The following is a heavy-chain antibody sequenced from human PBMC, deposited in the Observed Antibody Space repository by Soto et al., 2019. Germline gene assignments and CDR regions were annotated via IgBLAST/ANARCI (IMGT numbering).Heavy chain of an antibody. V-gene: IGHV4-59*12. Sequence: QVQLQESGPGLVKPSETLSLTCTVSGGSISGYYWSWIRQSPGKGLEWIGHIYYSGTTKYNPSLKSRVTMSLDTSQKQFSLRLNSVTAADPAVYYCAMTETTLYNWFDPWGQGTLVTVSS. CDR1: GGSISGYY. J-gene: IGHJ5*02. D-gene: IGHD3-16*01. CDR2: IYYSGTT. CDR3: AMTETTLYNWFDP.